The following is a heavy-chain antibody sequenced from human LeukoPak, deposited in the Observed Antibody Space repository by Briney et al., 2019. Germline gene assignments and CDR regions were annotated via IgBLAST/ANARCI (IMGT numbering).Heavy chain of an antibody. CDR2: ISYDGSNK. CDR1: GFTFSSYG. V-gene: IGHV3-30*18. D-gene: IGHD3-10*01. J-gene: IGHJ4*02. Sequence: GGSLRLSCAASGFTFSSYGMHWVRQAPGKGLEWVAVISYDGSNKYYADSVKGRFTISRDNSKNTLYLQMNSLRAEDTAVYYCAKGGEGVDLDYWGQGTLVTVSS. CDR3: AKGGEGVDLDY.